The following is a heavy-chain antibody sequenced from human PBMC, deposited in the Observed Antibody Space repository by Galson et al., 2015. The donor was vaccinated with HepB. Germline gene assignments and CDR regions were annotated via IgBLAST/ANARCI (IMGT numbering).Heavy chain of an antibody. D-gene: IGHD5-12*01. V-gene: IGHV3-30*04. CDR1: GFTFSSYA. CDR2: ISYDGSNK. J-gene: IGHJ2*01. Sequence: SLRLSCAASGFTFSSYAMHWVRQAPGKGLEWVAVISYDGSNKYYADSVKGRFTISRDNSKNTLYLQMNSLRAEDTAVYYCARDYVDIVGHWYFDLWGRGTLVTVSS. CDR3: ARDYVDIVGHWYFDL.